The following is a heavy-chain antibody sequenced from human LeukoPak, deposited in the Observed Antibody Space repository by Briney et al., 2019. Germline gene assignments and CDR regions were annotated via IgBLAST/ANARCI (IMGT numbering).Heavy chain of an antibody. CDR1: GGSISSYY. CDR3: ARLNFRGGEALHFDS. V-gene: IGHV4-59*12. CDR2: IYYSGST. J-gene: IGHJ4*02. D-gene: IGHD3-16*01. Sequence: PSETLSLTCSVSGGSISSYYWSWIRQPPGKGLEYIGYIYYSGSTNYNPSLKSRVTISVDTSKIQFSLRLYSVTAADTALYFCARLNFRGGEALHFDSWGQGTLVTVSS.